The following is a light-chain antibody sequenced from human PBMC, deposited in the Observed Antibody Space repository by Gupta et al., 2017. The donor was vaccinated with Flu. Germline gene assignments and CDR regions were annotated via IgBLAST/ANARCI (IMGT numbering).Light chain of an antibody. V-gene: IGKV4-1*01. CDR1: QSLLYSSNNTNY. CDR2: WAS. Sequence: DIVMTQSADSLAVSLGERATINCKSSQSLLYSSNNTNYLAWYQKKPGQPPKLLIYWASIRESGVPDRFSGSGSGTDFTLTISSLQAEDVAVYYCQQYYNTPLTFGGGTKVEI. J-gene: IGKJ4*01. CDR3: QQYYNTPLT.